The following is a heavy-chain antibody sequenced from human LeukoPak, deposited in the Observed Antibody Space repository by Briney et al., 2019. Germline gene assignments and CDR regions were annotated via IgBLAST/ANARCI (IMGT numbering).Heavy chain of an antibody. Sequence: SVKVSCKASGGTFSSYAISWVRQAPGQGLEWMGGIIPIFGTANYAQKFQGRVTITADESTSTAYMELSSLRSEDPAVYYCASAPAHDSSGYPFGYYYYMDVWGKGTTVTVSS. CDR3: ASAPAHDSSGYPFGYYYYMDV. J-gene: IGHJ6*03. D-gene: IGHD3-22*01. CDR1: GGTFSSYA. V-gene: IGHV1-69*13. CDR2: IIPIFGTA.